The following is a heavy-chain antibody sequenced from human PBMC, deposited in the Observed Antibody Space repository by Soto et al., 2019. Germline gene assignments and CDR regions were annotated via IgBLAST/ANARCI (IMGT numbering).Heavy chain of an antibody. CDR3: VRDEAHYDILTGSSLGRAFDS. CDR1: NTSFSSSNW. CDR2: IYHTGRT. Sequence: QVQLQESGPSLVKPSGTLSLTCVITNTSFSSSNWWSWVRQAPGKGLEWIGEIYHTGRTNYAPSLKSRVTMSIDKSNNRFSLRLTSLTAADTAVYYCVRDEAHYDILTGSSLGRAFDSWGQGTMVTVSS. D-gene: IGHD3-9*01. J-gene: IGHJ3*02. V-gene: IGHV4-4*02.